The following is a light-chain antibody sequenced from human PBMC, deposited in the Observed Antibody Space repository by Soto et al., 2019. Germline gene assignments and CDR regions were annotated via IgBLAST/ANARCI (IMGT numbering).Light chain of an antibody. CDR2: EVS. Sequence: QSALTQPASVSGSPGQSITISCTGTSSDVGGYIYVSWYQQHPGKAPKLMIYEVSNRPSGVSNRFSGSKSGNTASLTISGRQAEDEADYYCSSYTSTLRVVFGGGTKLTVL. V-gene: IGLV2-14*01. CDR1: SSDVGGYIY. J-gene: IGLJ3*02. CDR3: SSYTSTLRVV.